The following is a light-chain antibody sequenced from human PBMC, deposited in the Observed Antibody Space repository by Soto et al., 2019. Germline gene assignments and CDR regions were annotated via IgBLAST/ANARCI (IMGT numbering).Light chain of an antibody. CDR1: QIVGAF. J-gene: IGKJ1*01. CDR3: QQSFSIPWT. CDR2: GSS. V-gene: IGKV1-39*01. Sequence: DIQMTQSASSLSASVGDRVTITCRASQIVGAFLNWYQQKPGKGPRLLIFGSSNLQNGVPSRFVGSGSGTDFTLTISSLHPEDFAIYYCQQSFSIPWTFGQGTKVEIK.